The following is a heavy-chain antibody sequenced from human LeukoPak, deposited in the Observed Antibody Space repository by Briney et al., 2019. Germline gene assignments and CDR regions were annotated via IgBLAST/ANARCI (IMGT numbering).Heavy chain of an antibody. J-gene: IGHJ6*04. CDR2: IYYSGST. Sequence: SETLSLTCTVSGGSVSSGSYYWSWIRQPPGKGLEWIGYIYYSGSTNYNPSLKSRVTMSVDTSKNQFSLKLSSVTAADTAVYYCARGEITMVRGVIHYGMDVWGKGTTVTVSS. D-gene: IGHD3-10*01. V-gene: IGHV4-61*01. CDR3: ARGEITMVRGVIHYGMDV. CDR1: GGSVSSGSYY.